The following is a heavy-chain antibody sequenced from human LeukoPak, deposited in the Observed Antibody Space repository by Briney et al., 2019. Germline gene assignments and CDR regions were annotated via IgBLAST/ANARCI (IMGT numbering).Heavy chain of an antibody. V-gene: IGHV4-34*01. CDR3: ARDRGKGIRTFDY. Sequence: PSETLSLTCAVYGGSFSGYYWSWIRQPPGKGLEWIGEINHSGSTNYNPSLKSRVTISVDTSKNQFSLKLSSVTAADTAVYYCARDRGKGIRTFDYWGQGTLVTVSS. CDR2: INHSGST. D-gene: IGHD3-10*01. J-gene: IGHJ4*02. CDR1: GGSFSGYY.